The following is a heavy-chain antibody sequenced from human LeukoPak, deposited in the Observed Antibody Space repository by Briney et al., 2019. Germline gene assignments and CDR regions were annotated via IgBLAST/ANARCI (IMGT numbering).Heavy chain of an antibody. CDR1: GFNFNFYV. J-gene: IGHJ4*02. Sequence: GGSLRLSCAASGFNFNFYVMNWVRQAPGKRLEWVAAISRSGDSTFYADSVKGRFTISRDNSKNSVFLQMNSLGDEDTAVYYCAKDAEGDGDYLLHYWGQGTLVTVSS. D-gene: IGHD4-17*01. CDR3: AKDAEGDGDYLLHY. V-gene: IGHV3-23*01. CDR2: ISRSGDST.